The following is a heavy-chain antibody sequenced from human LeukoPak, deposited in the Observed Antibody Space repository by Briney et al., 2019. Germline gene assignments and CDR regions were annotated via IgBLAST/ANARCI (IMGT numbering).Heavy chain of an antibody. J-gene: IGHJ4*02. V-gene: IGHV4-34*01. CDR3: ARDVWMGIFGVVIPSMGARTFDY. D-gene: IGHD3-3*01. CDR2: INHSGST. Sequence: SETLSLTCAVYGGSFSGYYWSWIRQPPGKGLEWIGEINHSGSTNYNPSLKSRVTISVDTSKNQFSLKLSSVTAADTAVYYCARDVWMGIFGVVIPSMGARTFDYWGQGTLVTVSS. CDR1: GGSFSGYY.